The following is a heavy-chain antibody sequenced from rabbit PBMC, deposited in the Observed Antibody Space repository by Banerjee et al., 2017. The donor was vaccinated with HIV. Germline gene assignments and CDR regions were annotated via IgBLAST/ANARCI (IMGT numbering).Heavy chain of an antibody. J-gene: IGHJ5*01. CDR2: IDPVFGST. Sequence: QSLQESGGGLVKPGASLTLTCTASGFDLNSRYSVCWVRQAPGKGLEWIGYIDPVFGSTYYASWVNGRFTISSHNAQNTLYLQLNSLTAADTATYFCARVPLAGYAGYGPGWLDLWGQGTLVTVS. CDR3: ARVPLAGYAGYGPGWLDL. D-gene: IGHD7-1*01. V-gene: IGHV1S7*01. CDR1: GFDLNSRY.